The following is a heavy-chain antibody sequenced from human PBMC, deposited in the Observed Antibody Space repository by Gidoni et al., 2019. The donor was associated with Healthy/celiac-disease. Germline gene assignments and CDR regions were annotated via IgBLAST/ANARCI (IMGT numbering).Heavy chain of an antibody. D-gene: IGHD6-13*01. V-gene: IGHV3-23*01. Sequence: EVQLLESGGGFVQPGGSLRLSCAASGFTFSSYAMRWVRQAPGKGLEGVSAISGSGGSTYYADSVKGRFTISRDNSKNTLYLQMNSLRAEDTAVYYCAKDLRSWYYFDYWGQGTLVTVSS. J-gene: IGHJ4*02. CDR1: GFTFSSYA. CDR3: AKDLRSWYYFDY. CDR2: ISGSGGST.